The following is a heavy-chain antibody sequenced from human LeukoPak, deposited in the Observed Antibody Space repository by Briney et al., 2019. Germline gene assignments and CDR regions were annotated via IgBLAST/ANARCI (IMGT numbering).Heavy chain of an antibody. V-gene: IGHV3-11*01. CDR1: GFTFSDYY. CDR3: ARDQGPYYDFWSGTNQNYGMDV. J-gene: IGHJ6*02. CDR2: ISSSGSTI. Sequence: GGSLRLSCAASGFTFSDYYMCWIRQAPGKGLEWVSYISSSGSTIYYADSVKGRFTISRDNAKNSLYLQMNSLRAEDTAVYYCARDQGPYYDFWSGTNQNYGMDVWGQGTTVTVSS. D-gene: IGHD3-3*01.